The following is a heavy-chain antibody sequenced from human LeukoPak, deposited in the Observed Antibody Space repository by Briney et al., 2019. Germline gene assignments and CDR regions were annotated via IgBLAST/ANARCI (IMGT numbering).Heavy chain of an antibody. CDR2: IWYDGSNK. Sequence: PGRSLRLSCAASGFTFSSYGLHWVRQAPGTGLEREAVIWYDGSNKYYADSVKGRFTISRDNSKNTLYLQMNSLRAEDTAVYYCARDQRDYDFWSGSNSNYYYYGMDVWGQGTTVTVSS. D-gene: IGHD3-3*01. CDR3: ARDQRDYDFWSGSNSNYYYYGMDV. V-gene: IGHV3-33*01. J-gene: IGHJ6*02. CDR1: GFTFSSYG.